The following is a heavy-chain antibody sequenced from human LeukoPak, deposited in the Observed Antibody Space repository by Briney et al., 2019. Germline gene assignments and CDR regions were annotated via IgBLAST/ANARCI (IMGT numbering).Heavy chain of an antibody. V-gene: IGHV4-30-2*03. Sequence: SQTLSLTCAVSGGSISSGGYSWSWIRQPPGKGLEWIGYIYHSGSTYYNPSLKSRVTISKDTSKKHFSLKLNSVTAADTALYYCSTTNRGWFGVGDYWGQGILVTVSS. CDR1: GGSISSGGYS. CDR3: STTNRGWFGVGDY. J-gene: IGHJ4*02. D-gene: IGHD6-19*01. CDR2: IYHSGST.